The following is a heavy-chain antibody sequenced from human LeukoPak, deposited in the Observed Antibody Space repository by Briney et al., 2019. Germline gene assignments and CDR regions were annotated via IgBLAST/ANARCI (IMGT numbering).Heavy chain of an antibody. CDR2: TYYRSKWYN. CDR1: GDSVSSNSAA. CDR3: ATEAAAAGTDALDI. V-gene: IGHV6-1*01. D-gene: IGHD6-13*01. J-gene: IGHJ3*02. Sequence: LSQTLSLTCAISGDSVSSNSAAWNWIRESPSRGLGWLGRTYYRSKWYNDYAVSVKSRITINPDSSKNQFPLQLNSVTPEDTAVYYCATEAAAAGTDALDIWGQGTMVTVSS.